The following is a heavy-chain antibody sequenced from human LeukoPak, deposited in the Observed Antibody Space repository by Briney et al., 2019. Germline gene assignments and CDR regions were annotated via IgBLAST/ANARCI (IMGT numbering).Heavy chain of an antibody. CDR2: ISDSGGST. V-gene: IGHV3-23*01. J-gene: IGHJ4*02. Sequence: PGGSLRLSCAASGFTFSNYAMSWVRQAPGKGREWVSAISDSGGSTYDADSVKGRFTISRDNSKNTLYLQMNSLRAEDTAVYYCARPYYYGSGSYGGFDYWGQGTLVTVSS. CDR3: ARPYYYGSGSYGGFDY. D-gene: IGHD3-10*01. CDR1: GFTFSNYA.